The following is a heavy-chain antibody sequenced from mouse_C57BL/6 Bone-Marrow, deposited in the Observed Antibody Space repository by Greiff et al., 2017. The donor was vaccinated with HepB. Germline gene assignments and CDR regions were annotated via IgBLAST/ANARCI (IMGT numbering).Heavy chain of an antibody. CDR2: ISDGGSYT. CDR3: ARGDYGSSPYYAMDY. CDR1: GFTFSSYA. Sequence: EVNVVESGGGLVKPGGSLKLSCAASGFTFSSYAMSWVRQTPEKRLEWVATISDGGSYTYYPDNVKGRFTISRDNATNNLYLQMSHLKSEDTAMYYCARGDYGSSPYYAMDYWGQGTSVTVSS. V-gene: IGHV5-4*03. D-gene: IGHD1-1*01. J-gene: IGHJ4*01.